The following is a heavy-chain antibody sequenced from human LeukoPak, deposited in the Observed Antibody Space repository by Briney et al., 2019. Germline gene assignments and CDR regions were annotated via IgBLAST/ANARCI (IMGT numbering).Heavy chain of an antibody. CDR1: GFTFSSYA. V-gene: IGHV3-23*01. D-gene: IGHD1-26*01. Sequence: PGGSLRLSCAASGFTFSSYAMSWVRQAPGKGLEWVSGINGNGGSTYYADSVKGRFTISRDSAKSSLYLQMNSLRAEDTAVYYCARDLPIVTTGYFDYWGQGILVTVSS. J-gene: IGHJ4*02. CDR2: INGNGGST. CDR3: ARDLPIVTTGYFDY.